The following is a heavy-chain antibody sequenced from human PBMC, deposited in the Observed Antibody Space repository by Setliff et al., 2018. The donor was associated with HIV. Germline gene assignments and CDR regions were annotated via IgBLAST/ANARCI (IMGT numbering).Heavy chain of an antibody. V-gene: IGHV4-4*02. Sequence: SETLSLTCAVTGDSISSRNWWSWVCQAPGKGLQWIGEIYQNGLTNYSPSLKSRVSMSLDKSKNQFSLKMTSVTAADTAVYYCGGNGYYSIDYWGQGTLVTVSS. J-gene: IGHJ4*02. CDR3: GGNGYYSIDY. CDR2: IYQNGLT. D-gene: IGHD3-22*01. CDR1: GDSISSRNW.